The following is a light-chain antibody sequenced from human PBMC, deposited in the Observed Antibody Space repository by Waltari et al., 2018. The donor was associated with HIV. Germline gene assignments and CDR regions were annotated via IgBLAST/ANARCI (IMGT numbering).Light chain of an antibody. Sequence: SYELTQPPSVSVSPGQTARITCSGDALTKRHTFWYQQMPGQAPVLMISQDNERPPGIPERFSASSSWTTVTLTLSGVQAEDEADYDCQSTDSSGTWVFGGGTKLTVL. CDR1: ALTKRH. CDR3: QSTDSSGTWV. CDR2: QDN. J-gene: IGLJ3*02. V-gene: IGLV3-25*03.